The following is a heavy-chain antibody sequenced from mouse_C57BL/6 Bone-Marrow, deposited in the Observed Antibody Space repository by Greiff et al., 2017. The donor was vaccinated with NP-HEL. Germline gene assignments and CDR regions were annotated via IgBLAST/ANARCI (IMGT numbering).Heavy chain of an antibody. Sequence: QVQLQQPGAELVMPGASVKLSCKASGYTFTSYWMHWVKQRPGQGLEWIGEIDPSDSYTNYNQKFKGKSTLTVDKSSSTAYMQLSSLTSEDSAVYYCARGGPYGYGAMDYWGQGTSVTVSS. D-gene: IGHD2-2*01. CDR1: GYTFTSYW. J-gene: IGHJ4*01. CDR3: ARGGPYGYGAMDY. V-gene: IGHV1-69*01. CDR2: IDPSDSYT.